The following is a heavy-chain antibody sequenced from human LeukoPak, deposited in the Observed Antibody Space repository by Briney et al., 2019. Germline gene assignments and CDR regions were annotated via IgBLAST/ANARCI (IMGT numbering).Heavy chain of an antibody. D-gene: IGHD6-19*01. CDR2: INSDGSST. Sequence: PGGSLRLSCAASGFTFSSYWMHWVRQAPGKGLVWVSRINSDGSSTSYADSVKGRFTISRDNAKNTLYLQMNSLRAEDTAVYYCARDWPGWPYYYYYGMDVWGQGTTVTVSS. CDR3: ARDWPGWPYYYYYGMDV. CDR1: GFTFSSYW. V-gene: IGHV3-74*01. J-gene: IGHJ6*02.